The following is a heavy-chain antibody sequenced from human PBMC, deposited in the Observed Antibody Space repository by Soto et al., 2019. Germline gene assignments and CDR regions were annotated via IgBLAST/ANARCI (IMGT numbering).Heavy chain of an antibody. V-gene: IGHV3-33*01. J-gene: IGHJ6*02. D-gene: IGHD1-26*01. CDR1: GFTFSSYG. CDR3: ARSNSGSSPLRYGMDV. Sequence: GGSLRLSCAASGFTFSSYGMHWVRQAPGKGLEWVAVIWYDGSNKYYADSVKGRFTISRDNSKNTLYLQMNSLRAEDTAVYYCARSNSGSSPLRYGMDVWGQGTTVTVSS. CDR2: IWYDGSNK.